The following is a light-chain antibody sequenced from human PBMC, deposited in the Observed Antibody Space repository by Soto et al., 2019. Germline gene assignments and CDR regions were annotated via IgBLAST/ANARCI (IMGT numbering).Light chain of an antibody. CDR2: GPH. V-gene: IGKV3-20*01. Sequence: EIVLTQSPGILSLSLGERATLSCRASQSISSAYIAWYQQKPGQTPRLLIYGPHTRAAGIPDRFSGSGSGNDFTLTIHRLEPEDFAVYCCQQYGSLPITFGQGTRLEIK. J-gene: IGKJ5*01. CDR1: QSISSAY. CDR3: QQYGSLPIT.